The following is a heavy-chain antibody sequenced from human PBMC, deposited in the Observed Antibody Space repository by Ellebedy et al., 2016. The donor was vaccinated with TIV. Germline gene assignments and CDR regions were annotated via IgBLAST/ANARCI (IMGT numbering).Heavy chain of an antibody. CDR1: GYSISSGYY. J-gene: IGHJ4*02. V-gene: IGHV4-38-2*02. CDR2: IYHNGNT. CDR3: ARGVGGSYYADY. Sequence: MPSETLSLTCTVSGYSISSGYYWAWIRQPPGKGLEWIGSIYHNGNTYDNPSLKSRVTISVDTSKNQFSLNLSSVTAADAAVYFCARGVGGSYYADYWGQGTLLTVSS. D-gene: IGHD1-26*01.